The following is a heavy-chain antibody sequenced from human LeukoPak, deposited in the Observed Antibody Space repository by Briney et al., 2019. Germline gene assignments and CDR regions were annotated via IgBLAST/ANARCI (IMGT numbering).Heavy chain of an antibody. CDR3: ARGSLGREVSAFFKN. CDR1: GDSISSYY. D-gene: IGHD5/OR15-5a*01. J-gene: IGHJ4*02. Sequence: PSETLSLTCTVSGDSISSYYWSWIRQPAGKGLEWIGHIYISVTTNSDSSLKSRVTISVDTSENQFSLRLSSVTAADTAVYYCARGSLGREVSAFFKNWGQGILVTVSS. V-gene: IGHV4-4*07. CDR2: IYISVTT.